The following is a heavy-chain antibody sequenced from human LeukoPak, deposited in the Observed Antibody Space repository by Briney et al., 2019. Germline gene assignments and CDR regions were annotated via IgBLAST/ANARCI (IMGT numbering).Heavy chain of an antibody. CDR2: IHYTGRT. Sequence: SETLSLTCTISRGSISTYYWSWIRQTPGTTLEWIGNIHYTGRTRYNPSLESRVTMSLDTPKNEFSLRLTSMTAADSAVYYCARGRPDPQNSDYWDYWGQGILVTVSS. D-gene: IGHD3-22*01. CDR3: ARGRPDPQNSDYWDY. V-gene: IGHV4-59*13. J-gene: IGHJ4*02. CDR1: RGSISTYY.